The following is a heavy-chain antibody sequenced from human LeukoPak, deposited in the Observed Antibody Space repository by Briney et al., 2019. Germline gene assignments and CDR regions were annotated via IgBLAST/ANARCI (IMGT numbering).Heavy chain of an antibody. Sequence: GASVKVSCKASGYTFTGYYMHWVRQAPGQGLEWMGWINPNSGGTNYAQKFQGRVTMTRDTSISTAYMELSRLRSDDTAVYYCARDEGTGYLPSDYWGQGTLVTVSS. CDR3: ARDEGTGYLPSDY. CDR1: GYTFTGYY. D-gene: IGHD2-15*01. CDR2: INPNSGGT. J-gene: IGHJ4*02. V-gene: IGHV1-2*02.